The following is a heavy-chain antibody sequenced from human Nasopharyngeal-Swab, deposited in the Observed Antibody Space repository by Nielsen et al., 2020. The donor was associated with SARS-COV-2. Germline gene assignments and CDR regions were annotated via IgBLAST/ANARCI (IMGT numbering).Heavy chain of an antibody. CDR2: IYYSGST. D-gene: IGHD4-17*01. V-gene: IGHV4-30-4*08. CDR1: GGSFSGYY. CDR3: ARDDYGLDY. J-gene: IGHJ4*02. Sequence: SETLSLTCAVYGGSFSGYYWSWIRQPPGKGLEWIGYIYYSGSTYYNPSLKSRVTISVDTSKNQFSLKLSSVTAADTAVYYCARDDYGLDYWGQGTLVTVSS.